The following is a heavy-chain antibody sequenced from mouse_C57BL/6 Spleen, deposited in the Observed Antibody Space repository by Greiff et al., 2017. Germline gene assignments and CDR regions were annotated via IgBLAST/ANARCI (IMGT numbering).Heavy chain of an antibody. J-gene: IGHJ2*01. Sequence: VQLQQSGPVLVKPGASVKMSCKASGYTFTDYYMNWVKQSHGKSLEWIGVINPYNGGTSYNQKFKGKATLTVDKSSSTAYMELNSLTSEDSAVYYCAREEAYYSNYVYFDYWGQGTTLTVSS. CDR2: INPYNGGT. V-gene: IGHV1-19*01. CDR1: GYTFTDYY. D-gene: IGHD2-5*01. CDR3: AREEAYYSNYVYFDY.